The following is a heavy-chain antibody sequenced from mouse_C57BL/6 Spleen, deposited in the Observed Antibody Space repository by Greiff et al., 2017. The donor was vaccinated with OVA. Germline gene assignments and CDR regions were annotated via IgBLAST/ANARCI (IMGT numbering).Heavy chain of an antibody. CDR3: ARHAGNFDY. J-gene: IGHJ2*01. CDR2: ISSGGSYT. Sequence: EVKLMESGGDLVKPGGSLKLSCAASGLTFSSYGMSWVRQTPDKRLEWVATISSGGSYTYYPDSVKGRFTISRDNAKNTLYLQMSSLKSEDTAMYYCARHAGNFDYWGQGTTLTVSS. CDR1: GLTFSSYG. D-gene: IGHD1-1*02. V-gene: IGHV5-6*01.